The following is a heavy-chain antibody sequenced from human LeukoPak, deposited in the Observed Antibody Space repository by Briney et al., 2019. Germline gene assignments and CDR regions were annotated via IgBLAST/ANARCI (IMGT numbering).Heavy chain of an antibody. Sequence: GGSLRLSCAASGFTFSSYSMNWVRQAPGKGLEWVSSISSSSSYIYYADSVKGRFTTSRDNAKNSLYLQMNSLRAEGTAVYYCARDRAHSGDFDYWGQGTLVTVSS. D-gene: IGHD6-25*01. CDR2: ISSSSSYI. CDR1: GFTFSSYS. J-gene: IGHJ4*02. V-gene: IGHV3-21*01. CDR3: ARDRAHSGDFDY.